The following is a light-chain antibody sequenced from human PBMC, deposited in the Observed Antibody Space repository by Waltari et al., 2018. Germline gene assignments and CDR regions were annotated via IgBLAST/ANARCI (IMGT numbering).Light chain of an antibody. V-gene: IGKV3-20*01. CDR2: GAS. Sequence: RASHSLTKKYLAWYQQKPGQAPRLLSYGASSRAAGIPDRFSGSGSGTDFTLTISRLEPEDSAMYYCQQYGSSVMYTFGQGTKVEIK. CDR1: HSLTKKY. J-gene: IGKJ2*01. CDR3: QQYGSSVMYT.